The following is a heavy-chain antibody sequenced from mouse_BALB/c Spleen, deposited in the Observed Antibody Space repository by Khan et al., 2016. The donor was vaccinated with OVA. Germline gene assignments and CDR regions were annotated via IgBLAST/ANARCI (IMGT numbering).Heavy chain of an antibody. CDR1: GYSITSGYG. D-gene: IGHD1-2*01. V-gene: IGHV3-2*02. CDR3: ARTARKKY. J-gene: IGHJ2*01. CDR2: ISYSGST. Sequence: VQLKESGPGLVKPSQSLSLTCTVTGYSITSGYGWNWIRPLPGNKLEWVGYISYSGSTNYNPSLTSRISINRRKYKNQFFVQLKSETTEATDTYFYARTARKKYWGQGTTLTVSS.